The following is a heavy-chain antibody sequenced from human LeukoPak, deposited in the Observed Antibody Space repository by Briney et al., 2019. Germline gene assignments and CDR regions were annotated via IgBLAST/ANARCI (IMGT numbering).Heavy chain of an antibody. Sequence: PSETLSLTCTVSGGSISSYYWSWIRQPAGKGLEWIGRIYTSGSTNYNPSLKSRVTISVDTSKNQFSLKLSSVTAADTAVYYCAVYGDYGFDAFDIWGQGTMVTVSS. V-gene: IGHV4-4*07. CDR2: IYTSGST. J-gene: IGHJ3*02. D-gene: IGHD4-17*01. CDR3: AVYGDYGFDAFDI. CDR1: GGSISSYY.